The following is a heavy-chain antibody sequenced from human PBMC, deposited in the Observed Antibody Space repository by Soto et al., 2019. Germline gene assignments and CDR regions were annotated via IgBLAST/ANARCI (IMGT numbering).Heavy chain of an antibody. CDR1: GGSISSSSYY. V-gene: IGHV4-39*01. D-gene: IGHD3-3*01. J-gene: IGHJ5*02. Sequence: SETLSLTCSVSGGSISSSSYYWGWIRQPPGKGLEWIGSIYYSGSTYYNPSLKSRVTISVDTSKNQFSLKLSSVTAADTAVYYCARRITIFGVAMYNWFDPWGQGTLVTVSS. CDR2: IYYSGST. CDR3: ARRITIFGVAMYNWFDP.